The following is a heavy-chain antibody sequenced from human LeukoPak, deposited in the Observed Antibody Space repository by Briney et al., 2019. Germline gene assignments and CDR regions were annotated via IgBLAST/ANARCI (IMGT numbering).Heavy chain of an antibody. Sequence: PGGSLRLSCAASGFTFSSYEMNWVRQAPGKGLEWVSYISSICSTIYYADSVKGRFTISRDNAKNSLYLQMNSLRAEDTAVYYCARDRRFGELFPSYNWFDPWGQGTLVTVSS. D-gene: IGHD3-10*01. V-gene: IGHV3-48*03. J-gene: IGHJ5*02. CDR1: GFTFSSYE. CDR3: ARDRRFGELFPSYNWFDP. CDR2: ISSICSTI.